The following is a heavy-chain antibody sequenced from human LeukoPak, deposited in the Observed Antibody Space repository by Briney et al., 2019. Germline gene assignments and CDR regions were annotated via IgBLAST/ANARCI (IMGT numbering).Heavy chain of an antibody. CDR1: GFTLSSYW. CDR2: INSDGSSI. D-gene: IGHD3-10*01. Sequence: GGSLRLSCAASGFTLSSYWMHWVRHAPGKGLVWVSRINSDGSSISYADSVKGRFTISRDNAKNTLYLQMNSLRAEDTAVYYCGRDLVYASGSQRVDYWGQGTLVTVSS. J-gene: IGHJ4*02. V-gene: IGHV3-74*01. CDR3: GRDLVYASGSQRVDY.